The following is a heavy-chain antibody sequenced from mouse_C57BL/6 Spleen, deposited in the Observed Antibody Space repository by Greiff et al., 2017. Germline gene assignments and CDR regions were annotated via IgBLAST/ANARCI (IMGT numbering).Heavy chain of an antibody. V-gene: IGHV5-4*01. CDR1: GFTFSSYA. D-gene: IGHD1-1*01. CDR2: ISDGGSYT. J-gene: IGHJ3*01. CDR3: ARDGLYYGSSYPAWFAY. Sequence: EVQVVESGGGLVKPGGSLKLSCAASGFTFSSYAMSWVRQTPEKRLEWVATISDGGSYTYYPDNVKGRFTIARDNAKNNLYLQMSHLKSEDTAMYYCARDGLYYGSSYPAWFAYWGQGTLVTVSA.